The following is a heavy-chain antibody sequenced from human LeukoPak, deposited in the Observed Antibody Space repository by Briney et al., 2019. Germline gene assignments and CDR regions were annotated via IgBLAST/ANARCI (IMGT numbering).Heavy chain of an antibody. CDR1: GGSISSSSYY. D-gene: IGHD3-3*01. CDR2: IYHSGST. Sequence: SETLSLTYTVSGGSISSSSYYWGWIRQPPGKGLEWIGSIYHSGSTYYNPSLKSRVTISVDTSKNQFSLKLSSVTAADTAVYYCASRSFGVVTDWGQGTLVTVSS. V-gene: IGHV4-39*07. J-gene: IGHJ4*02. CDR3: ASRSFGVVTD.